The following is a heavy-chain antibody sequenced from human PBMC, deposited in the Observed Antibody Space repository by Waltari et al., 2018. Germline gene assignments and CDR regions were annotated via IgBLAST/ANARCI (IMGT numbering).Heavy chain of an antibody. V-gene: IGHV1-2*02. D-gene: IGHD6-19*01. CDR1: GYTFTGYY. CDR2: INPNSGGT. J-gene: IGHJ4*02. CDR3: ARGKVAGTYFDY. Sequence: QVQLVQSGAEVKKPGASVKVSCKASGYTFTGYYMHWVRQAPGQGLEWMGWINPNSGGTNYEQKFQGRVTMTRDTSISTAYMELSRLRSDDTAVYYCARGKVAGTYFDYWGQGTLVTVSS.